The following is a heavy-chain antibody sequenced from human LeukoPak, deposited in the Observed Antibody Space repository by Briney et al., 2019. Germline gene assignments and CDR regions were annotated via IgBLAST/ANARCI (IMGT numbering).Heavy chain of an antibody. Sequence: GSLRLSCAASGFTFSSYGMHWVRQAPGKGLEWVAFIRYDGSNKYYADSVKGRFTISRDNSKNTLYLQMNSLRAEDTAVYYCAQMMRFLEWPTSSGFDAFDIWGQGTMVTVSS. J-gene: IGHJ3*02. CDR2: IRYDGSNK. V-gene: IGHV3-30*02. CDR1: GFTFSSYG. CDR3: AQMMRFLEWPTSSGFDAFDI. D-gene: IGHD3-3*01.